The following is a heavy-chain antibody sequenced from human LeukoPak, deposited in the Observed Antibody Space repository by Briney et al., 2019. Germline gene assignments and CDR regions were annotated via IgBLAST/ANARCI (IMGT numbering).Heavy chain of an antibody. CDR2: IYHSGST. V-gene: IGHV4-38-2*02. CDR3: ARFGRGNYYDSSGINDAFDI. J-gene: IGHJ3*02. Sequence: PSETLSLTCTVSGYSISSGYYWGWIRQPPGKGLEWIGSIYHSGSTYYNPSLKSRVTISVDTSKNQFSLKLSSVTAADTAVYYCARFGRGNYYDSSGINDAFDIWGQGTMVTVSS. CDR1: GYSISSGYY. D-gene: IGHD3-22*01.